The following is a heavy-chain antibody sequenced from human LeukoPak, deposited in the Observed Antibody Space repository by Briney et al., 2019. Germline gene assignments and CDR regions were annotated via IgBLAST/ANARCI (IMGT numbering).Heavy chain of an antibody. CDR1: GGSISSSSYY. Sequence: PSETLSLTCTVSGGSISSSSYYWGWIRQPPGKGLEWIGSIYYSGSTYYNPSLKSRVTISVDTSKNQFSLKLSSVTAADTAVYHCARVEGTPGGDFDYWGQGTLVTVSS. D-gene: IGHD1-26*01. J-gene: IGHJ4*02. CDR3: ARVEGTPGGDFDY. CDR2: IYYSGST. V-gene: IGHV4-39*07.